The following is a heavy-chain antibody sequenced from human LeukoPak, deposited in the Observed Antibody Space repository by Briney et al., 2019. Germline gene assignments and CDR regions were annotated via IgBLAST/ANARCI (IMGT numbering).Heavy chain of an antibody. D-gene: IGHD6-13*01. Sequence: GGSLRLSCAASGFTFSSYWMNWARQAPGKGLEWVASINHNGNVNYYVDSVKGRFTISRDNAKNSLYLQMNSLRAEDTAVYYCARDPGAAALWGQGTLVTVSS. CDR1: GFTFSSYW. CDR3: ARDPGAAAL. CDR2: INHNGNVN. V-gene: IGHV3-7*01. J-gene: IGHJ4*02.